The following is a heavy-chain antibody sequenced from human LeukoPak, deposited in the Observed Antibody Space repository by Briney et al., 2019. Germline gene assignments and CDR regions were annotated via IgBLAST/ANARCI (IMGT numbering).Heavy chain of an antibody. D-gene: IGHD4-17*01. CDR2: ISYSGNT. Sequence: SETLSLTCSVSGDSISRHYWSWIRQPPGKGLEWIGYISYSGNTRYNPSFQSRVTISMEMSKTHFSLKLTSVTAADTAVYYCTRLLNNDNAGDPDTFDIWGPGTMVIVSS. J-gene: IGHJ3*02. V-gene: IGHV4-59*08. CDR3: TRLLNNDNAGDPDTFDI. CDR1: GDSISRHY.